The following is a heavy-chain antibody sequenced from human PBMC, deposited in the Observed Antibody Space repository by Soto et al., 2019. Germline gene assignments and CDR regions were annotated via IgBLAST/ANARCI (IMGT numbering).Heavy chain of an antibody. CDR1: GGFPSTYRYL. CDR3: AREEWSPEEYDSSGYQFDP. J-gene: IGHJ5*02. Sequence: SEDLCLPCTGSGGFPSTYRYLVCRVRQPPRKGLEWIGSIYYSGSTYYNPSLKSRVTISVDTSKNQFSLKLSSVTAADTAVYYCAREEWSPEEYDSSGYQFDPWGQGSLFTVS. D-gene: IGHD3-22*01. V-gene: IGHV4-39*07. CDR2: IYYSGST.